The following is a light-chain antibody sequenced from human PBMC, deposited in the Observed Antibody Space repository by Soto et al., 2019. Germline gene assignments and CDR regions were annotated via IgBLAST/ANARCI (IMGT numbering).Light chain of an antibody. J-gene: IGKJ1*01. V-gene: IGKV3-20*01. CDR2: GAS. CDR1: QSVTSTY. Sequence: EIVLTQSPGTLSLSPGERATLSCRASQSVTSTYLAWYQQKPGQAPRLLISGASSRATGVPDRFSGSGSGTDFTLTISRLEPEDFAVYYCQQYGSSPQTFGQGTKVDIK. CDR3: QQYGSSPQT.